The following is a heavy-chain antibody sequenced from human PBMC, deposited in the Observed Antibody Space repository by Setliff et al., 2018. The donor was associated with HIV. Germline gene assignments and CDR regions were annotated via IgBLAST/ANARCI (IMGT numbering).Heavy chain of an antibody. J-gene: IGHJ4*02. CDR3: ARDSGNYAFDY. CDR1: GGSVNSYH. Sequence: TLSLTCSVSGGSVNSYHWSWIRQPPGKALEWLARIDWDGDKFYNASLKTRLTISKDTFKKQVILTVANVDPADTATYYCARDSGNYAFDYWGLGTLVTVSS. D-gene: IGHD1-26*01. CDR2: IDWDGDK. V-gene: IGHV2-70*04.